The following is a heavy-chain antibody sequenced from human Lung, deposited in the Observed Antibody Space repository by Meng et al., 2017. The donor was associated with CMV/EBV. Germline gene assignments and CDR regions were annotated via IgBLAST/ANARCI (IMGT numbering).Heavy chain of an antibody. Sequence: SDGSVSSSNWWSWVRRPPGKGLEWIGEIFRTGATNYDPSLKSRVTISVDKSNNQFSLKLTSVTAADTAVYYCGREGYFGSGNYPIDYWGQGTLVTVSS. V-gene: IGHV4-4*02. D-gene: IGHD3-10*01. CDR1: DGSVSSSNW. J-gene: IGHJ4*02. CDR2: IFRTGAT. CDR3: GREGYFGSGNYPIDY.